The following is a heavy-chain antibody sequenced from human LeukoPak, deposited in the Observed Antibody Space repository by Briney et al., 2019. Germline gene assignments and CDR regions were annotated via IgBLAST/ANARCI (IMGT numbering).Heavy chain of an antibody. CDR1: GFTFSTYW. V-gene: IGHV3-74*01. J-gene: IGHJ4*02. CDR2: INSDGSST. CDR3: VSFYETY. D-gene: IGHD2-2*01. Sequence: GGSLRLSCAASGFTFSTYWMHWVRQAPGKGLVWVSRINSDGSSTSYADSVKGRFTISKDNAKNTVYLQMNNLRAEDTAVYYCVSFYETYWGRGTLVTVSS.